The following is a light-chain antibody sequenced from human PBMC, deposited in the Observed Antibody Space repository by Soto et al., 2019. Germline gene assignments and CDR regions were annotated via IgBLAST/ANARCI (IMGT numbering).Light chain of an antibody. J-gene: IGLJ1*01. Sequence: QSVLTQPPSASGTPGQRVTIFCSGSSSSIGSNTVNWYQQFPGTAPKLLIFSSDERPSGVPDRFSGSKSGTSASLAISGLQSEDEADYYCASWDDSLDGFVFGAGTKSPS. CDR2: SSD. CDR1: SSSIGSNT. CDR3: ASWDDSLDGFV. V-gene: IGLV1-44*01.